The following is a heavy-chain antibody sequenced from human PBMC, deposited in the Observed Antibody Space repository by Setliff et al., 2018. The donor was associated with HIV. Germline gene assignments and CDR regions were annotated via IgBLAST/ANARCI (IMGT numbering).Heavy chain of an antibody. CDR3: ARKGSSSRSQEYYYDF. J-gene: IGHJ4*02. CDR1: GGSISSYDYN. V-gene: IGHV4-39*07. CDR2: IYYTGRT. Sequence: LSLTCTVSGGSISSYDYNWGWIRQPPGKGLEWIANIYYTGRTYYNPSLKSRVTMSLDTSKNQFSLKLNSVTALDTAVYYCARKGSSSRSQEYYYDFWGQGTLVTVSS. D-gene: IGHD6-13*01.